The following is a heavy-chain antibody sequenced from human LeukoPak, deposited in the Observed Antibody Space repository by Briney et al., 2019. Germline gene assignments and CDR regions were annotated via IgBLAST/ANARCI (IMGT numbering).Heavy chain of an antibody. J-gene: IGHJ4*02. Sequence: ASQTLSLTCTVSGGSISSGGYYWSWIRQPPGKGLEWIGYIYHSGSTYYNPSLKSRVTISVDTSKNQFSLKLSSVTAADTAVYYCTGRSSWYSSLDYWGQGTLVTVSS. V-gene: IGHV4-30-2*02. CDR1: GGSISSGGYY. CDR2: IYHSGST. D-gene: IGHD6-13*01. CDR3: TGRSSWYSSLDY.